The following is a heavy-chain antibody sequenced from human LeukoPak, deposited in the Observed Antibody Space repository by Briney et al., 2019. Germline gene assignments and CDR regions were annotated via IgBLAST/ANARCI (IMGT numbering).Heavy chain of an antibody. CDR2: IYYSGST. J-gene: IGHJ4*02. CDR1: GGSISSYY. Sequence: SETLSLTCTVSGGSISSYYWSWIRQPPGKGLEWIGYIYYSGSTNYNPSLKSRVTISVDTSKNQFSLKLSSVTAADTAVYYCARGGHASYYDFRSGYSFDYWGQGTLVTVSS. D-gene: IGHD3-3*01. V-gene: IGHV4-59*01. CDR3: ARGGHASYYDFRSGYSFDY.